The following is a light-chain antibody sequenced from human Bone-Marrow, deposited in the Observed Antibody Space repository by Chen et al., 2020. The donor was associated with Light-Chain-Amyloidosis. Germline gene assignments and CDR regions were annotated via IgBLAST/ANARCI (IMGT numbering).Light chain of an antibody. CDR2: DES. Sequence: SYVLTQPSSVSVAPGQTATIVCGGNNIGSTSVHWYPQTPGQAPLLVVYDESDRPSGIPGRLSGSNSGNTAPLTISRVEAGDEDDYYCQVWDRSCDRPVFGGGTKLTVL. CDR1: NIGSTS. V-gene: IGLV3-21*02. CDR3: QVWDRSCDRPV. J-gene: IGLJ3*02.